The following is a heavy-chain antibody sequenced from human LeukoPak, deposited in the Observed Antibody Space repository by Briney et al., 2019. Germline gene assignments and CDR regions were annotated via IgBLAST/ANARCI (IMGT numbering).Heavy chain of an antibody. CDR3: AKGGEARPQVY. D-gene: IGHD6-6*01. CDR2: ISGSGRST. Sequence: GGSLRLSCAASGFTFSSSAMNWVRQAPGKGLEWVSGISGSGRSTYYADSVKGRFTISRDNSKNTLYLQMNSLRGEDTAEYYCAKGGEARPQVYWGQGTLVTVSS. V-gene: IGHV3-23*01. CDR1: GFTFSSSA. J-gene: IGHJ4*02.